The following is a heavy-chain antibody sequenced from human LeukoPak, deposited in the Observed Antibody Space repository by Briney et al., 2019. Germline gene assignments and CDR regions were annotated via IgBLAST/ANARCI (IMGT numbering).Heavy chain of an antibody. CDR2: IRYDGRNQ. D-gene: IGHD5-12*01. CDR1: GFTFSGFG. V-gene: IGHV3-30*02. CDR3: AKRGTVATSYYYYYYMDV. Sequence: GGSLRLSCAASGFTFSGFGMHWVRQAPGKGLEWVAFIRYDGRNQKYADSVKGRFTISRDNSKNTLYLQMNSLRAEDTAVYYCAKRGTVATSYYYYYYMDVWGKGTTVTISS. J-gene: IGHJ6*03.